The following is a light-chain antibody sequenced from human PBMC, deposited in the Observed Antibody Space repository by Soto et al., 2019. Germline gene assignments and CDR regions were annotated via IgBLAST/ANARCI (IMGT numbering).Light chain of an antibody. CDR2: GAS. V-gene: IGKV3-20*01. CDR3: QNFGDSPFT. Sequence: EIVLMQSPDTLSLSPRERATLSCRASETISSHYIAWYQQKPGQAPRLLIFGASTRATGIPDRFSGRWTGTAFLLTTGMLESEDVAVYYWQNFGDSPFTFGPGTKVDIK. J-gene: IGKJ3*01. CDR1: ETISSHY.